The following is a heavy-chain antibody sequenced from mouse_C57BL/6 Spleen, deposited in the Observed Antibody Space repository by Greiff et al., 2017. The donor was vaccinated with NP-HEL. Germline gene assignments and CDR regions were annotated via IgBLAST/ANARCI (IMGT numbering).Heavy chain of an antibody. CDR3: VRTIDNSKDWYFDV. V-gene: IGHV1-69*01. J-gene: IGHJ1*03. CDR2: IDPSDSYT. D-gene: IGHD2-5*01. CDR1: GYTFTSYW. Sequence: VQLQQPGAELVMPGASVKLSCKASGYTFTSYWMHWVKQRPGQGLEWIGEIDPSDSYTNYNQKFKGKSTLTVDKSSSTAYMQLSSLTSEDTAVDYGVRTIDNSKDWYFDVWGTGTTVTVSS.